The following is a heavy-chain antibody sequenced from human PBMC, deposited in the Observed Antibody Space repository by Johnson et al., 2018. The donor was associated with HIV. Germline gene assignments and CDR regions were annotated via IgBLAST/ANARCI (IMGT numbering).Heavy chain of an antibody. CDR3: ARVERWLQFAFDI. V-gene: IGHV3-7*01. Sequence: VQLVESGGGLVQPGGSLRLSCVASGFTFSSFWMNWVRQAPGKGLEWVANINQDGSEKYYVDSVKGRFTISRDNAKNSLYLQMNSLRAEDTAVYYCARVERWLQFAFDIWGQGTMVTVSS. CDR1: GFTFSSFW. D-gene: IGHD5-24*01. J-gene: IGHJ3*02. CDR2: INQDGSEK.